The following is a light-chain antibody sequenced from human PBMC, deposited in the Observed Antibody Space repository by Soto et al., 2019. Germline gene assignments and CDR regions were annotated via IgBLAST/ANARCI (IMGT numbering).Light chain of an antibody. J-gene: IGKJ1*01. V-gene: IGKV3-15*01. CDR2: GSS. CDR1: QSVNSD. CDR3: QQNNNWPRT. Sequence: ETVMTQSPATLSVSPGERATLSCRASQSVNSDLAWYQKKPGQAPRLLIYGSSTRATGIPARFSGGGSGTEFTLTISSLQSEDFAVYYCQQNNNWPRTFGQGTKVE.